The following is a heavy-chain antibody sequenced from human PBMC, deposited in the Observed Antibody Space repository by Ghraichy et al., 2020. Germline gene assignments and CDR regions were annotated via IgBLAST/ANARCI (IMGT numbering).Heavy chain of an antibody. J-gene: IGHJ4*02. D-gene: IGHD2-15*01. CDR2: IKQDESEK. CDR3: ARDAYSGGSCFSN. CDR1: GFTFSSYW. V-gene: IGHV3-7*01. Sequence: LSLTCAASGFTFSSYWMSWVRQAPGKGLEWVANIKQDESEKYYVDSVKGRFTISRDNGKNSLYLQMNNLGVEDTAVYFCARDAYSGGSCFSNWGQGTLVTISS.